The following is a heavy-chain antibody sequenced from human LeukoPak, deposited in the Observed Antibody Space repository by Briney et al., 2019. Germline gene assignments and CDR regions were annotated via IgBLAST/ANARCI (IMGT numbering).Heavy chain of an antibody. V-gene: IGHV4-34*01. Sequence: KPSETLSLTCAVHGGSFSGYYWSWIRQPPGKGLEWIGEINHSGSTNYNPSLKSRVTISVDTSKNQFSLKLSSVTAADTAVYYCARGRAARPNFDYWGQGTLVTVSS. CDR2: INHSGST. CDR3: ARGRAARPNFDY. J-gene: IGHJ4*02. D-gene: IGHD6-6*01. CDR1: GGSFSGYY.